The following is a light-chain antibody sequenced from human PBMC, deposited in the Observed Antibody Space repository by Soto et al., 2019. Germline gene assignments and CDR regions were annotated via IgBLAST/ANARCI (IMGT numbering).Light chain of an antibody. CDR3: SSYSISDTPYV. CDR2: EVS. CDR1: SGDIGSYNR. V-gene: IGLV2-14*01. J-gene: IGLJ1*01. Sequence: QSALTQPASVSGSPGQSITISCTGTSGDIGSYNRVSWYQQHTGKAPELLIFEVSSRPSGISDRFSGSKSGNTASLTISGLQAEDEADYYCSSYSISDTPYVFGGGTKVTVL.